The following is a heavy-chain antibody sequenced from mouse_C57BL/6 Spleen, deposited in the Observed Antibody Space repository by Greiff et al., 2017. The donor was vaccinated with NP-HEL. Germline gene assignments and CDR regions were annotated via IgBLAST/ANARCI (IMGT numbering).Heavy chain of an antibody. V-gene: IGHV5-6*01. CDR2: ISSGGSYT. D-gene: IGHD3-2*02. CDR1: GFTFSSYG. Sequence: EVQLMESGGDLVKPGGSLKLSCAASGFTFSSYGMSWVRQTPDKRLEWVATISSGGSYTYYPDSVKGRFTISRDNAKNTLYLQMGSLKSEDTAMYYCARQLRLRDFDYWGQGTTLTVSS. J-gene: IGHJ2*01. CDR3: ARQLRLRDFDY.